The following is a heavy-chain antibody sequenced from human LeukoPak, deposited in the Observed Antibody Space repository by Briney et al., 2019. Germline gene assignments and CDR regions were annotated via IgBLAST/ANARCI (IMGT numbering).Heavy chain of an antibody. CDR2: ISAYNGNT. Sequence: GASVKVSCKASGYTFTSSGISWVRQAPGQGIEWMGWISAYNGNTNYAQKLQGRVTITRNTSISTAYMELSSLRSEDTAVYYCAREDFYDSGSNDYWGQGTLVTVSS. V-gene: IGHV1-18*01. J-gene: IGHJ4*02. CDR1: GYTFTSSG. D-gene: IGHD3-22*01. CDR3: AREDFYDSGSNDY.